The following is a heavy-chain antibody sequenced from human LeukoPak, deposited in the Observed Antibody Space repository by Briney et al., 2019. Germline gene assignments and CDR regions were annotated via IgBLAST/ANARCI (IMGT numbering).Heavy chain of an antibody. CDR1: GYTFTNYA. CDR3: ARGSRGYNSDFDS. V-gene: IGHV7-4-1*02. CDR2: INTHTGNP. J-gene: IGHJ4*02. Sequence: ASVKVSCKASGYTFTNYAMNWVRQAPGQGLEWMGWINTHTGNPTYAQGFTGRFVFSLDTSVSTAYLQISSLKAEDTAVYHCARGSRGYNSDFDSWGQGTLVTVSS. D-gene: IGHD5-24*01.